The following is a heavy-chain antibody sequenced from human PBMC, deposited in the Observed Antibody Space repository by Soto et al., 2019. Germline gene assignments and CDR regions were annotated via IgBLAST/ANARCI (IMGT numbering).Heavy chain of an antibody. CDR3: ARDQGIPYCGGDCYSDWYFDL. D-gene: IGHD2-21*01. Sequence: GASVXVSCKASGYTFTNYAIHWVRQAPGQRLGWMGWLNPGNGNTKYPQKFQGRVTITRDTSASTAYMFLSSLRSEDTAVYYCARDQGIPYCGGDCYSDWYFDLWGRGTLVTVSS. CDR2: LNPGNGNT. CDR1: GYTFTNYA. J-gene: IGHJ2*01. V-gene: IGHV1-3*01.